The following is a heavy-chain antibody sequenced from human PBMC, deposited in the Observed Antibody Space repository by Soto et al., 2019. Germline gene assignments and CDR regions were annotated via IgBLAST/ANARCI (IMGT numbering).Heavy chain of an antibody. D-gene: IGHD6-13*01. J-gene: IGHJ3*02. Sequence: QVQLVQSGAEVKKPGSSVKVSCKASGGTVSSYAISWVRQAPGQGLEWMGGIIPIFGTANYAQKFQGRVTITADESTSTAYMELSSLRSEDTAVYYCARKSSSWSRGDGAFDIWGQGTMVTVSS. V-gene: IGHV1-69*12. CDR1: GGTVSSYA. CDR2: IIPIFGTA. CDR3: ARKSSSWSRGDGAFDI.